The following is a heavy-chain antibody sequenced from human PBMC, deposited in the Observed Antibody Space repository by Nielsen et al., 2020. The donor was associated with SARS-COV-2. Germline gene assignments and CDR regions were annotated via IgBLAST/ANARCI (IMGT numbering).Heavy chain of an antibody. V-gene: IGHV1-3*01. J-gene: IGHJ4*02. CDR2: INAGNGDT. D-gene: IGHD3-10*01. Sequence: ASVKVSCKASGYTFSSYAMHWVRQAPGQRLEWMGWINAGNGDTKYSQKFQGRVTITRDTSARTAYMELSSLRSDDTAVYYCARGWLWFGEHYFDYWGQGTLATVSS. CDR1: GYTFSSYA. CDR3: ARGWLWFGEHYFDY.